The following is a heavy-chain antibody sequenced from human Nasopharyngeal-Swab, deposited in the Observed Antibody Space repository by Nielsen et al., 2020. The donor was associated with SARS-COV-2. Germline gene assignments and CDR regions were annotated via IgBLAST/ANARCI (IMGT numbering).Heavy chain of an antibody. CDR1: GFTFDDYA. CDR3: AKGIAAAGSRCLDY. CDR2: ISWNSVSI. D-gene: IGHD6-13*01. V-gene: IGHV3-9*01. J-gene: IGHJ4*02. Sequence: GGSLRLSCAASGFTFDDYAMHWVRQVPGKGLEWVSGISWNSVSIGYADSVKGRFTISRDNAKNSLYLQMNSLRAEDTALYYCAKGIAAAGSRCLDYWGQGTLVTVSS.